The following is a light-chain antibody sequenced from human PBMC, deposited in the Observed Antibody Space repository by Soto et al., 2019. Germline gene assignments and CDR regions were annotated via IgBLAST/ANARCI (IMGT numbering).Light chain of an antibody. J-gene: IGKJ2*01. CDR1: QSITSNF. CDR3: QQYGRSPLMYT. CDR2: GAS. Sequence: EIVLTQSPGTLSLSPGERATLSCRASQSITSNFLAWYQQKPGQAPRLLIYGASTRAAGVPDRFSGSGSGRDFTLTITRLEPEDFAVYYCQQYGRSPLMYTFGQGTKLGVK. V-gene: IGKV3-20*01.